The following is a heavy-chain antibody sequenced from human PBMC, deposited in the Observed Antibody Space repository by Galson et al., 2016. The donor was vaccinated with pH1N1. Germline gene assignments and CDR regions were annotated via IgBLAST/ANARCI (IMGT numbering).Heavy chain of an antibody. Sequence: SLRLSCAASGFTFSGQQMDWVRQAPGKGLAWVGRSRKRVNIYTTEYATSVQGRFTISRDDVKKSLYLEMNSLKPEDTAVYYCARVLEGGVDVWGQGTSVTVSS. V-gene: IGHV3-72*01. CDR1: GFTFSGQQ. CDR2: SRKRVNIYTT. J-gene: IGHJ6*02. CDR3: ARVLEGGVDV.